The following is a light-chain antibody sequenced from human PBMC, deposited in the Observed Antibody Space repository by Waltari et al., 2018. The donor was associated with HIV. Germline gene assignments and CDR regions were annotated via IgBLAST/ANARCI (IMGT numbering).Light chain of an antibody. CDR3: QQYGSSRWT. Sequence: EIVFTQSPGTLSLSPGERATLSCMASQRVSSSYLAWYQQKRGKAPRLLIYCASSSATSIPNRFSGSGSWTDFTLTICRLEPEYFAVYYCQQYGSSRWTLGQGTKVEIK. J-gene: IGKJ1*01. CDR1: QRVSSSY. V-gene: IGKV3-20*01. CDR2: CAS.